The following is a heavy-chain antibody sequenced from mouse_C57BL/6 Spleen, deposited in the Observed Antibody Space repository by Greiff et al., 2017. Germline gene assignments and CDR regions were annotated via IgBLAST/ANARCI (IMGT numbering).Heavy chain of an antibody. CDR3: ARGATVVAHWYFDV. Sequence: VHLVESGPGLVQPSQSLSITCTVSGFSLTSYGVHWVRQSPGKGLEWLGVIWSGGSTDYNAAFISRLSISKDNSKSQVFFKMNSLQADDTAIYYCARGATVVAHWYFDVWGTGTTVTVSS. D-gene: IGHD1-1*01. J-gene: IGHJ1*03. CDR1: GFSLTSYG. V-gene: IGHV2-2*01. CDR2: IWSGGST.